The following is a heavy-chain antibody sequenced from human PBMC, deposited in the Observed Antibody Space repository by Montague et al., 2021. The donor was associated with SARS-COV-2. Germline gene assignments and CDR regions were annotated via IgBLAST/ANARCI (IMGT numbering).Heavy chain of an antibody. CDR1: GGSIRSGGYY. CDR2: IYYSVST. J-gene: IGHJ4*02. CDR3: ARDKEMIF. D-gene: IGHD2-15*01. Sequence: TLSLTCAVSGGSIRSGGYYWNWLRPHPEKGLEWIGYIYYSVSTNYNPSLRSRVTISEDTAKNQFSLKLTSVTAADTAVYYCARDKEMIFWGQGILVTVSS. V-gene: IGHV4-31*11.